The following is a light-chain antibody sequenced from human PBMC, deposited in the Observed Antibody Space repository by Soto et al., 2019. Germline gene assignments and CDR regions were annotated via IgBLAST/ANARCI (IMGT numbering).Light chain of an antibody. V-gene: IGKV3-15*01. CDR3: HQCSDWPLFT. CDR2: DAS. J-gene: IGKJ5*01. CDR1: QSVSRY. Sequence: EIVMTQSPATLSVSPGETATLSCRASQSVSRYLAWYQHRPGQAPRLLIYDASTRATGIPARFSGSGSGTEFTLTISGLQSEDFAVYSSHQCSDWPLFTFGQGTRLEIK.